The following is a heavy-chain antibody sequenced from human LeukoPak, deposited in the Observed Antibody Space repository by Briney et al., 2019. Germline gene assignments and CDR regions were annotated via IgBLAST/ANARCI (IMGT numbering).Heavy chain of an antibody. D-gene: IGHD3-22*01. CDR1: GESFTTFY. CDR3: ARDCRNYYDSSGYYLFDY. V-gene: IGHV4-34*01. J-gene: IGHJ4*02. Sequence: SETLSLTCAVYGESFTTFYWGWIRQTPGKGLEWIGEINHTGSTNYNPSLKSRVTISIDTSKNQFSLKLNSVTAADTAVYYCARDCRNYYDSSGYYLFDYWGQGTLVTVSS. CDR2: INHTGST.